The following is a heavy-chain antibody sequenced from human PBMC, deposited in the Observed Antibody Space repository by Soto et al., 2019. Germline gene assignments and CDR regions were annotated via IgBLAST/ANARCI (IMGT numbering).Heavy chain of an antibody. CDR2: INHSGST. D-gene: IGHD3-10*01. Sequence: PSETLSLTCAVYGGSFSGYYWSWIRQPPGKGLEWIGEINHSGSTNYNPSLKSRVTISVDTSKNQFSLKLSSVTAADTAVYYCARGWITMVRGVITLDFDYWGQGTLVTVSS. CDR1: GGSFSGYY. J-gene: IGHJ4*02. CDR3: ARGWITMVRGVITLDFDY. V-gene: IGHV4-34*01.